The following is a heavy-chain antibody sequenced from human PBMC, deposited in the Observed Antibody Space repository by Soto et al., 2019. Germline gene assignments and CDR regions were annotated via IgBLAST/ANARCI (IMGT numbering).Heavy chain of an antibody. V-gene: IGHV4-31*03. Sequence: SETLSLTCTVSGGSISSGGYYWSWIRQHPGKGLEWIGYIYYSGSTYYNPSLKSRVTISVDTSKNQFSLKLSSVTAADTAVYYCASGAYCSGGSCYYEIGPIDYWGQGTLVTVSS. D-gene: IGHD2-15*01. CDR2: IYYSGST. CDR3: ASGAYCSGGSCYYEIGPIDY. J-gene: IGHJ4*02. CDR1: GGSISSGGYY.